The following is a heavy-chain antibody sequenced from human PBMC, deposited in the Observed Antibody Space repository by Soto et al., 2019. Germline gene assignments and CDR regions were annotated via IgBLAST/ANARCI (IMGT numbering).Heavy chain of an antibody. V-gene: IGHV3-30-3*01. J-gene: IGHJ6*02. D-gene: IGHD1-20*01. Sequence: PGGSLRLSCAASGFTFSSYAMHWVRQAPGKGLEWVAVISYDGSNKYYADSVKGRFTISRDNSKNTLYLRMNSLRAEDTAVYYCARVVFYYGMDVWGQGTTVTVSS. CDR1: GFTFSSYA. CDR3: ARVVFYYGMDV. CDR2: ISYDGSNK.